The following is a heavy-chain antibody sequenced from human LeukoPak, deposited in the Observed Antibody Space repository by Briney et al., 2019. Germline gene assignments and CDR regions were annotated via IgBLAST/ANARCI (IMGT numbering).Heavy chain of an antibody. CDR3: ATMTMVTAFDI. J-gene: IGHJ3*02. V-gene: IGHV3-33*01. Sequence: GGSLRLSCAAFGITLRSYGMHWVRQAPGKGREWVALIWYDGSKTYYTDSVKGRFTISRDNSKNTLFLQVNSLRAEDTAVYYCATMTMVTAFDIWGQGTVVTVSS. CDR1: GITLRSYG. D-gene: IGHD5-18*01. CDR2: IWYDGSKT.